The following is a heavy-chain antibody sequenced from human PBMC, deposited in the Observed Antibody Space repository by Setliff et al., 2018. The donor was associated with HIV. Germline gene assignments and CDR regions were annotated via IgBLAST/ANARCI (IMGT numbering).Heavy chain of an antibody. CDR2: IKQDGSEM. V-gene: IGHV3-7*01. D-gene: IGHD3-10*01. CDR1: GFTFSSYW. J-gene: IGHJ6*02. Sequence: GGSLRLSCAASGFTFSSYWMSWVRQAPGKGLEWVANIKQDGSEMYYVDSVKGRFTISRDNAKNSLYLQMNSLRAEDTAVYYCARPTNIDTLYYGSQSFYMYYYGMDVWGQGTTVTVSS. CDR3: ARPTNIDTLYYGSQSFYMYYYGMDV.